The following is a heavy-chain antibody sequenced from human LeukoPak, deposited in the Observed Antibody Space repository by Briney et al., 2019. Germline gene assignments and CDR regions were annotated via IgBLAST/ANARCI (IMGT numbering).Heavy chain of an antibody. CDR3: ARGETSRCSSTSCYRGFDY. CDR1: GGSFSGYY. Sequence: PSETLSLTCAVYGGSFSGYYWSWIRQPPGKGLEWIGEINHSRSTHYNPSLKSRVTISVDTSKNQFSLKLSSVTAADTAVYYCARGETSRCSSTSCYRGFDYWGQGTLVTVSS. J-gene: IGHJ4*02. V-gene: IGHV4-34*01. CDR2: INHSRST. D-gene: IGHD2-2*02.